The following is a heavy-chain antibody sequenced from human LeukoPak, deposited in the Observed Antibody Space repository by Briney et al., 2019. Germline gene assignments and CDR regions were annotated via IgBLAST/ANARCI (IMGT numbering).Heavy chain of an antibody. CDR3: ARIGIAAAGTEPLEY. CDR1: GGPISNSYY. CDR2: ISYSGTT. D-gene: IGHD6-13*01. Sequence: SETLSLTCTVSGGPISNSYYWGWIRQPPGKGLEWIGSISYSGTTYYNPSLKSRVTISVDTSKNQFSLKLISVTAPDMAVYYCARIGIAAAGTEPLEYWGQGTLVSVSS. V-gene: IGHV4-39*01. J-gene: IGHJ4*02.